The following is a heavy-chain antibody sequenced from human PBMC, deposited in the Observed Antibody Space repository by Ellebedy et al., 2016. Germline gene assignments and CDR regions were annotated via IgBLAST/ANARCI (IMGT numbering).Heavy chain of an antibody. CDR2: ISYDGSNK. CDR1: GFTFSSYA. D-gene: IGHD3-3*01. CDR3: AKDHDFWSGYSDY. Sequence: GESLKISCAASGFTFSSYAMHWVRQAPGKGLEWVAVISYDGSNKYYADSVKGRITVSRDNSKNTLYLQMNSLRAEDTAVYYCAKDHDFWSGYSDYWGQGTLVTVSS. J-gene: IGHJ4*02. V-gene: IGHV3-30-3*01.